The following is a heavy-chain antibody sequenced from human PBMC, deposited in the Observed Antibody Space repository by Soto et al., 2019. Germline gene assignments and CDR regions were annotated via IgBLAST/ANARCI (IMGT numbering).Heavy chain of an antibody. D-gene: IGHD3-9*01. CDR3: ARVIRYFDWVLYGMDV. CDR1: GFNVSTNY. J-gene: IGHJ6*02. V-gene: IGHV3-53*01. Sequence: GGSLRLSCAVSGFNVSTNYMTWIRQAPGKGLEWVSLIYSDGSRNYADSVRGRFTISRDNSKNTLYLQMNNLRGEDTAVYYCARVIRYFDWVLYGMDVWGQGTTVTVS. CDR2: IYSDGSR.